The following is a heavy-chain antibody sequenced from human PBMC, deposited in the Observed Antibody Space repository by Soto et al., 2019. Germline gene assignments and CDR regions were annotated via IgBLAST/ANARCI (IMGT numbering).Heavy chain of an antibody. CDR2: ISHSGST. D-gene: IGHD3-3*01. Sequence: SETLSLTCTVSGVSISSSSYYWGWIRQPPGKGLEWIGRISHSGSTNYNPPLKSRVTISVDTSKNQFSLKLSSVTAADTAVYYCARRLRFLEWYKDWWFDPWGQGTLVTVSS. J-gene: IGHJ5*02. CDR3: ARRLRFLEWYKDWWFDP. V-gene: IGHV4-39*07. CDR1: GVSISSSSYY.